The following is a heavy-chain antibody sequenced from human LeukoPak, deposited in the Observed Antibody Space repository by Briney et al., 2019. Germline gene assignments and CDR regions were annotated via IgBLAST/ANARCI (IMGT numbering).Heavy chain of an antibody. CDR2: IYYSGST. CDR1: GGSLSSYH. J-gene: IGHJ5*02. Sequence: WEPLSLPCTVSGGSLSSYHWSWIPQPPGKGLEWIGYIYYSGSTNYNPSLKSRVTISVDTSKNQFSLKLSSVTAADTAVYYCARERSMVRGMSWFDPWGQGTLVTVSS. V-gene: IGHV4-59*13. D-gene: IGHD3-10*01. CDR3: ARERSMVRGMSWFDP.